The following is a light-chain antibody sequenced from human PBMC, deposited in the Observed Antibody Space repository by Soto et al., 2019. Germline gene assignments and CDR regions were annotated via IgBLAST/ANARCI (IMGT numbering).Light chain of an antibody. V-gene: IGLV2-14*01. J-gene: IGLJ2*01. Sequence: QSALTQPASVSGSPGQSITISCTGTSSDVGAYNYVSWYQQYPGKAPKLMIYDVNNRPSGVSDRFSGSKSGNTASLTISGLQADDEADYYCSSYTSSGSLAFGGGTKVTVL. CDR1: SSDVGAYNY. CDR3: SSYTSSGSLA. CDR2: DVN.